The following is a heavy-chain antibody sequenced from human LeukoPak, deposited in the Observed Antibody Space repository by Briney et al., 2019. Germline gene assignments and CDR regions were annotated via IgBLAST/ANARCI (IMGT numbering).Heavy chain of an antibody. D-gene: IGHD1-1*01. J-gene: IGHJ4*01. CDR3: ATDLGWNDFPPDY. CDR1: GFTFSSHW. Sequence: GGSLRLSCAASGFTFSSHWMSWVRQAPGKGLEWVANIQQDGSDKNYVDSVKGRFTISRDNAKNSLYLQMSSLRVEDTAVYYCATDLGWNDFPPDYWGQGILVAVSS. V-gene: IGHV3-7*01. CDR2: IQQDGSDK.